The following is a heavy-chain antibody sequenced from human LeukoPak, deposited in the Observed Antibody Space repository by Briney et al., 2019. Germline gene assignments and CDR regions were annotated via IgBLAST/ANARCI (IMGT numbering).Heavy chain of an antibody. D-gene: IGHD3-10*01. CDR1: GFTFSNYG. CDR2: IRYDGSDK. Sequence: PGGSLRLSCAASGFTFSNYGMHWVRQAPGKGLEWVAFIRYDGSDKYYADSVKGRFTISRDKSKNTLYLKMTSLRVEDTAVYHCAKERAYGSGSYGFDYWGQGTLVTVSS. V-gene: IGHV3-30*02. J-gene: IGHJ4*02. CDR3: AKERAYGSGSYGFDY.